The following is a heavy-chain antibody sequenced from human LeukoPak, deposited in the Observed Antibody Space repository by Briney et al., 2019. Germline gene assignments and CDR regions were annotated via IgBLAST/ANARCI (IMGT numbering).Heavy chain of an antibody. J-gene: IGHJ3*02. D-gene: IGHD3-22*01. Sequence: ASVKVSCKASGGTFSRYAISWVRQAPGQGLEWMGWINPNSGGTNYAQKFQGWVTMTRDTSISTAYMELSRLRSDDTAVYYCAREAIGYYDSSGYYSRAFDIWGQGTMVTVSS. CDR3: AREAIGYYDSSGYYSRAFDI. CDR1: GGTFSRYA. CDR2: INPNSGGT. V-gene: IGHV1-2*04.